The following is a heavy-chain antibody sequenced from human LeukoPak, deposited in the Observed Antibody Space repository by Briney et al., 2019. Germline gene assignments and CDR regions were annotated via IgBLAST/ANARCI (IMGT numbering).Heavy chain of an antibody. CDR3: ARVNYYDSSGSAPDAFDY. CDR1: GYTFTSYG. Sequence: ASVKVSCKASGYTFTSYGISWVRQAPGQGLEWMGIINPSGGSTSYARKFQGRVTMTRDMSTSTVYMELSSLRSEDTAVYYCARVNYYDSSGSAPDAFDYWGQGALVTVSS. J-gene: IGHJ4*02. D-gene: IGHD3-22*01. V-gene: IGHV1-46*01. CDR2: INPSGGST.